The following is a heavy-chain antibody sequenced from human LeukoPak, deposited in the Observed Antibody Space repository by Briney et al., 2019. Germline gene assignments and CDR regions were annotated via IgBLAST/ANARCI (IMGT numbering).Heavy chain of an antibody. CDR2: ITDDGVST. V-gene: IGHV3-23*01. J-gene: IGHJ4*02. Sequence: PGGSLRLSCAASGFTFSNYAMAWVRQGPGKGLQWVSAITDDGVSTYYADSVKGRFTISRDNSRNTLYLQMNSLRVEDTAIYYCTKDLDEDFAYWGQGTLVTISS. D-gene: IGHD1-1*01. CDR3: TKDLDEDFAY. CDR1: GFTFSNYA.